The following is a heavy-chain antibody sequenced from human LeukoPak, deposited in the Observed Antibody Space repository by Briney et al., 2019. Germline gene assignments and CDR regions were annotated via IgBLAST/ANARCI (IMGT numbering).Heavy chain of an antibody. D-gene: IGHD3-3*01. CDR1: GGSITSYY. J-gene: IGHJ4*02. V-gene: IGHV4-4*07. CDR2: IRTSGST. Sequence: SETLSLTCSVSGGSITSYYRSWIRQSAGKGLEWIGRIRTSGSTNYNPSLKSRVTMSVDTSNNQFSLKLTSVTAADTAVYYCARAYSDIWSGYYFDSWGQGILVTVSS. CDR3: ARAYSDIWSGYYFDS.